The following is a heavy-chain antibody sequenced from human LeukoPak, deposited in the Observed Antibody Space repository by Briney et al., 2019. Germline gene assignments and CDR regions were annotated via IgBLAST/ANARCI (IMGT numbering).Heavy chain of an antibody. D-gene: IGHD5-12*01. J-gene: IGHJ5*02. CDR3: ARHGIVATMSFFDP. CDR2: IYSSGRT. V-gene: IGHV4-59*08. CDR1: GDSISSYY. Sequence: SETLSLTCTVSGDSISSYYWGWIRQPPGKGLEWIGYIYSSGRTSYNPSLRSRVTISVDTSKNQFSLKLSSVTAADTAVYYCARHGIVATMSFFDPWGQGTLVTVSS.